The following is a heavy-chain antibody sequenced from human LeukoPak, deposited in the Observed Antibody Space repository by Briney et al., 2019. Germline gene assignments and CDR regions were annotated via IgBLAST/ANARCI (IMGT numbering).Heavy chain of an antibody. Sequence: SETLSLTCTVPGGSISSSIYYWGWIRQPPGKGLERIGTIYYSGSTYYNPSLKSRVTISVDTSKNQFSLKLSSVTAADTAVYYCARRLQTITMIVFDAFDIWGQGTMVTVSS. CDR3: ARRLQTITMIVFDAFDI. J-gene: IGHJ3*02. CDR2: IYYSGST. D-gene: IGHD3-22*01. V-gene: IGHV4-39*01. CDR1: GGSISSSIYY.